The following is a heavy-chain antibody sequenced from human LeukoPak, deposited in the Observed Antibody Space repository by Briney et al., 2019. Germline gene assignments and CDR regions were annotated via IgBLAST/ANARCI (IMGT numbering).Heavy chain of an antibody. V-gene: IGHV4-39*01. J-gene: IGHJ4*02. Sequence: PSETLPLTCAVSGGSISSYYWGWIRQPPGKGLEWIGSIYYSGSTYYNPSLKSRVTISVDTSKNQFSLKLSSVTAADTAVYYCASPLGYSGYDFGYWGQGTLVTVSS. CDR1: GGSISSYY. D-gene: IGHD5-12*01. CDR3: ASPLGYSGYDFGY. CDR2: IYYSGST.